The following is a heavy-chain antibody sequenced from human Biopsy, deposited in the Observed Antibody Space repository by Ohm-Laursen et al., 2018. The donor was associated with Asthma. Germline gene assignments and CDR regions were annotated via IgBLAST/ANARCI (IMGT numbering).Heavy chain of an antibody. CDR3: ARISRLGYNSLDYGMDV. CDR2: IYSGDNT. CDR1: GFSVSTKY. J-gene: IGHJ6*02. V-gene: IGHV3-53*01. Sequence: SLRLSCAAPGFSVSTKYMSWVRQAPGKGLEWVSLIYSGDNTYYADSVKGRFTISRDHSKLYLQMNNLRAEDTAVHHCARISRLGYNSLDYGMDVWGQGTTVTVSS. D-gene: IGHD5-24*01.